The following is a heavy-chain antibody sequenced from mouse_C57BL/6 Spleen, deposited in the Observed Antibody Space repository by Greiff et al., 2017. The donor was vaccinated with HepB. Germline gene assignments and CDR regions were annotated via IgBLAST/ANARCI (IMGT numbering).Heavy chain of an antibody. CDR1: GYAFSSSW. J-gene: IGHJ2*01. V-gene: IGHV1-82*01. CDR3: ARVGYGPFDY. D-gene: IGHD2-2*01. Sequence: QVQLKQSGPELVKPGASVKISCKASGYAFSSSWMNWVKQRPGKGLEWIGRIYPGDGDTNYNGKFKGKATLTADKSSSTAYMQLSSLTSEDSAVYFCARVGYGPFDYWGQGTTLTVSS. CDR2: IYPGDGDT.